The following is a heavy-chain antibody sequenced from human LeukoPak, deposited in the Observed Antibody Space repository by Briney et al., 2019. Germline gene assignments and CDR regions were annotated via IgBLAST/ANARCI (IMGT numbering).Heavy chain of an antibody. CDR3: AREGGLRYFDWLFDYFDY. J-gene: IGHJ4*02. Sequence: PSETLSLTCAVYGGSFSGYYWSWIRQPPGKGLEWIGEINHSGSTNYNPSLKSRVTISVDTSKNQFSLKLSSVTAADAAVYYCAREGGLRYFDWLFDYFDYWGQGTLVTVSS. CDR2: INHSGST. V-gene: IGHV4-34*01. CDR1: GGSFSGYY. D-gene: IGHD3-9*01.